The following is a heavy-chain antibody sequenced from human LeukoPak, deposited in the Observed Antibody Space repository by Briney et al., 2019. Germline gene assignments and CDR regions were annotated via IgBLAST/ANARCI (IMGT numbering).Heavy chain of an antibody. CDR3: AKVKALDAVASYFDY. Sequence: GRSLRLSCAASGFSFSTYAMHWLRQAPGKGVEWVAVIWYDGTNKYYADSVKGQFTISRDNSKNTLDLQMNSLRAEDTAMYHCAKVKALDAVASYFDYWGQGTLVTVSS. CDR2: IWYDGTNK. J-gene: IGHJ4*02. CDR1: GFSFSTYA. V-gene: IGHV3-33*06. D-gene: IGHD1-1*01.